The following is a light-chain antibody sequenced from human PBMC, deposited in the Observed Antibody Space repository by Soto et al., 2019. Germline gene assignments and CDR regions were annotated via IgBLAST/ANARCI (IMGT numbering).Light chain of an antibody. J-gene: IGKJ4*01. CDR1: QGIGTS. CDR2: GAS. V-gene: IGKV1-27*01. CDR3: QKYNAAPLS. Sequence: DIPMTQSPSSLSASVGDRVTITCRASQGIGTSLVWYQQKPGKAPRLLIHGASTLQSGVPSRFSGSGSGTDFTLIISSLQPEDVAMYYCQKYNAAPLSCGGGTKVEIK.